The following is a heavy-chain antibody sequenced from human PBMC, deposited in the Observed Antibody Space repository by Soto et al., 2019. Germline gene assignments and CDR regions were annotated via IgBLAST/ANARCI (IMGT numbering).Heavy chain of an antibody. CDR1: GFTFTKAW. Sequence: GGSLRLSFAASGFTFTKAWMTWFRQTPGKGLEGVGRIKRRADGGTTDYAASVKDRFIFSSDDSTATLYLHMNRLKTDDTAVYYCTPASQWLPPYSWGQGALVTVSS. CDR2: IKRRADGGTT. D-gene: IGHD6-19*01. V-gene: IGHV3-15*01. J-gene: IGHJ4*02. CDR3: TPASQWLPPYS.